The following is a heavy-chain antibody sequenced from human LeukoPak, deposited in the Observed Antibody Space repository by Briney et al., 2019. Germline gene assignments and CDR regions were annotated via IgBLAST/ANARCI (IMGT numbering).Heavy chain of an antibody. CDR3: ARGIDDFSRSEPTYYYYYYMDV. Sequence: PSETLSLTCTVSGGSISSSSYYWGWIRQPPGKGLEWIGSIYYSGSTYYNPSLKSRVTISVDTSKNQFSLKLSSVTAADTAVYYCARGIDDFSRSEPTYYYYYYMDVWGKGTTVTVPS. J-gene: IGHJ6*03. CDR1: GGSISSSSYY. D-gene: IGHD3-3*01. V-gene: IGHV4-39*07. CDR2: IYYSGST.